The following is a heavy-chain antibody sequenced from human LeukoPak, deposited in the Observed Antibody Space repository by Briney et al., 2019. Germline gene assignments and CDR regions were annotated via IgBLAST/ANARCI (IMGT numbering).Heavy chain of an antibody. CDR3: ARDIVPSYYDYVWGSYRYDY. CDR2: IWYDGSNK. Sequence: GGSLRLSCAASGFTFSSYGMHWVRQAPGKGLEWVAVIWYDGSNKYYADSVKGRFTISRDNSKNTLYLQMNSLRAEDTAVYYCARDIVPSYYDYVWGSYRYDYWGQGTLVTVSS. CDR1: GFTFSSYG. V-gene: IGHV3-33*01. D-gene: IGHD3-16*02. J-gene: IGHJ4*02.